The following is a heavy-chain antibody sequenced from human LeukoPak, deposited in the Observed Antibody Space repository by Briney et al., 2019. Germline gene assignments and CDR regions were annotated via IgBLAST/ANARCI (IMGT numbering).Heavy chain of an antibody. CDR2: ISSSSSYI. V-gene: IGHV3-21*01. Sequence: GGSLRLSCAASGFIFSSYSINWVRQAPGKGLEWVSSISSSSSYIYYAYSLKGRFTISRDNAKNSLYLQMNSLRAEDTAVYYCARGPSNYVQNWFDPWGQGTLVTVSS. D-gene: IGHD4-11*01. CDR3: ARGPSNYVQNWFDP. J-gene: IGHJ5*02. CDR1: GFIFSSYS.